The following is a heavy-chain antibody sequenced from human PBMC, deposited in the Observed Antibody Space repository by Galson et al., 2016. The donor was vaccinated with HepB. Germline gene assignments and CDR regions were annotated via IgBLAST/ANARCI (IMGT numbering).Heavy chain of an antibody. Sequence: SETLSLTCSVSGGSISTYYWSWIRQPPGKGLEWIGYISNSGGTKYNPSLKSRATISVDTSKNQFSLKLSSVSAADTAVYYCARVPVSMVRGVITEIWGFDYWGQGTLVTVSS. J-gene: IGHJ4*02. CDR2: ISNSGGT. CDR1: GGSISTYY. CDR3: ARVPVSMVRGVITEIWGFDY. D-gene: IGHD3-10*01. V-gene: IGHV4-59*01.